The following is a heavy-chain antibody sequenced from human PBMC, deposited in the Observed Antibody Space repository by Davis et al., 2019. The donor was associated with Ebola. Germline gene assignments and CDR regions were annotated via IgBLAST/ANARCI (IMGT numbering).Heavy chain of an antibody. J-gene: IGHJ6*02. Sequence: ASVKVSCKASGYTFTSYYMHWVRQAPGQGLEWMGIINTSGGSTSYAQKFQGSVTMTRDTSTSTVYMELSSLRSEDTAVYYCAREDIVVVVAATQPDQYYYGMDVWGQGTTVTVSS. V-gene: IGHV1-46*03. CDR1: GYTFTSYY. CDR3: AREDIVVVVAATQPDQYYYGMDV. D-gene: IGHD2-15*01. CDR2: INTSGGST.